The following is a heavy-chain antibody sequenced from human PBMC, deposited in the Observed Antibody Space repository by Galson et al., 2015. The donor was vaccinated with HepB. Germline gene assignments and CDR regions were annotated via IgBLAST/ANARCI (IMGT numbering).Heavy chain of an antibody. V-gene: IGHV4-39*01. D-gene: IGHD3-16*02. J-gene: IGHJ5*02. CDR1: GGSFSSSSYY. CDR3: ARPLYVWGSYRYLNWFDP. Sequence: SETLSLTCTVSGGSFSSSSYYWGWIRQPPGKGLEWIGSIYYSGSTYYNPSLKSRVTISVDTSKNQFSLKLSSVTAADTAVYYCARPLYVWGSYRYLNWFDPWGQGTLVTVSS. CDR2: IYYSGST.